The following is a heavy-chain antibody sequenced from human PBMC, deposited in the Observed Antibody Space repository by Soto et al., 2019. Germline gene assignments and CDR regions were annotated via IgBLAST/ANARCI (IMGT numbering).Heavy chain of an antibody. D-gene: IGHD6-13*01. CDR1: GGSISSSSYY. Sequence: QLQLQESGPGLVKPSETLSLTCTVSGGSISSSSYYWGWIRQPPGKGLEWIGSIYYSGSTYYNPSLESRVAISVDTSKNRFSLNLSSVTAADTAVYYCASQDSSSWYYYFDYWGQGTLVTVSS. CDR2: IYYSGST. CDR3: ASQDSSSWYYYFDY. V-gene: IGHV4-39*01. J-gene: IGHJ4*02.